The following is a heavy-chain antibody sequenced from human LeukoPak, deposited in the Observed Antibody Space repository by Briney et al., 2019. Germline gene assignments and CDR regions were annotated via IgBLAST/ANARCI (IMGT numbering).Heavy chain of an antibody. Sequence: PSETLALTCTVSAASIHDDHFTWIRQPPGRGLEWIGFVYYRGSAKYNPSLESRVTISVDTSKKQISLILKSVTAADTAVYYCGRNFEASSTWYIQYWGQGSLVTVSS. D-gene: IGHD2-2*01. CDR1: AASIHDDH. CDR3: GRNFEASSTWYIQY. J-gene: IGHJ1*01. CDR2: VYYRGSA. V-gene: IGHV4-59*12.